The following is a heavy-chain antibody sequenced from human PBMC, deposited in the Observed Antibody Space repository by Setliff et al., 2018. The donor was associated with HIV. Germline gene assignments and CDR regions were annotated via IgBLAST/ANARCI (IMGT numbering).Heavy chain of an antibody. Sequence: PSETLSLTCTVSGGSITSADYYWTWIRQPAGKGLEWIGRFSVPGPTNYGPSFKSRLTIWVDMSKNQFSLKLTSVTAADTAVYYCARSPLYSGYERYYFDYWGQGTLVTVSS. CDR3: ARSPLYSGYERYYFDY. V-gene: IGHV4-61*02. CDR1: GGSITSADYY. J-gene: IGHJ4*02. D-gene: IGHD5-12*01. CDR2: FSVPGPT.